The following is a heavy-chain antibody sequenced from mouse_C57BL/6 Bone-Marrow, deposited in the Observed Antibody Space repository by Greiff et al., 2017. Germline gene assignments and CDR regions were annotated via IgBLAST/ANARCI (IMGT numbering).Heavy chain of an antibody. CDR3: ARCEYYGGSYEFAY. CDR1: GYTFTTYW. J-gene: IGHJ3*01. Sequence: QVQLQQPGAELVKPGASVKLSCKASGYTFTTYWLQWLKQRPGQGLEWIGEIDPSDGYTNYNQKFKGKATSTVDPSSTAAYMQLSSLTAEDSAVYYWARCEYYGGSYEFAYWGQGTLVTVSA. V-gene: IGHV1-50*01. D-gene: IGHD1-1*01. CDR2: IDPSDGYT.